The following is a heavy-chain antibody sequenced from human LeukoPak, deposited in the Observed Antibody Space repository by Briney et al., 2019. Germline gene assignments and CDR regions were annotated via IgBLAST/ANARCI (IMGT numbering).Heavy chain of an antibody. D-gene: IGHD1-1*01. CDR1: GXSFSSFA. J-gene: IGHJ4*02. Sequence: GGSLRLSCAASGXSFSSFAMTWVRQAPGKGLEWVSTIRSNGATAYNADSVKGRFTISRDNSKNTVYLQMNSLRVEDTAIYYCARGQEFDDGVFDSWGQGTLVTVSS. V-gene: IGHV3-23*01. CDR2: IRSNGATA. CDR3: ARGQEFDDGVFDS.